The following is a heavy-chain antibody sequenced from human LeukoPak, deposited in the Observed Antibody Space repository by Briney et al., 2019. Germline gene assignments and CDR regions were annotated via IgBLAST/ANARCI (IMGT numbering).Heavy chain of an antibody. D-gene: IGHD6-19*01. J-gene: IGHJ4*02. V-gene: IGHV1-2*02. CDR1: GYTFTGYY. Sequence: ASVKVSCMASGYTFTGYYMHWVRQAPGQGLEWMGWINPNSGGTNYAQKFQGRVTMTRDTSISTAYMELSRLRSDDTAVYYCARDAKLVRYSSGWYRGFDYWGQRTLVTISS. CDR2: INPNSGGT. CDR3: ARDAKLVRYSSGWYRGFDY.